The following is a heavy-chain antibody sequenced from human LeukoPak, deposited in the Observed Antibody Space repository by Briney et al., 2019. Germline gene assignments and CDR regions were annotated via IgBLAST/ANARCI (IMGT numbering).Heavy chain of an antibody. Sequence: SETLSLTCTVSGGSISSYYWSWIRQPPGKGLEWIGYIYYSGSTNYNPSLKSRVTISVDTSKNQFSLKLSSVTAVDTAVYYCARGDGSGYDYYGMDVWGKGTTVTVSS. CDR2: IYYSGST. J-gene: IGHJ6*04. V-gene: IGHV4-59*01. CDR1: GGSISSYY. CDR3: ARGDGSGYDYYGMDV. D-gene: IGHD1-14*01.